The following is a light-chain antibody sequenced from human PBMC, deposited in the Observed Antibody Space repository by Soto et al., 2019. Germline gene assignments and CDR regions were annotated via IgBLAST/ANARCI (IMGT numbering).Light chain of an antibody. CDR3: QQYNSYWT. CDR2: DAS. V-gene: IGKV1-5*01. Sequence: DSQMTQSPSTLSASVGYRVTITCRASQSISSWLAWYQQKPGKAPKLLIYDASSLESGVPSRFSGSGSGTEFTLTISSLQPDDFATYYCQQYNSYWTFGQGTKVDIK. CDR1: QSISSW. J-gene: IGKJ1*01.